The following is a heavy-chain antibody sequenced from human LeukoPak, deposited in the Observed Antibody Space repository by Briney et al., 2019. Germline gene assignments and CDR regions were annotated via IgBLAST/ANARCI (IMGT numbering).Heavy chain of an antibody. D-gene: IGHD2-2*01. J-gene: IGHJ4*02. CDR3: ATQGSSHY. CDR1: GDSVSSTNYY. CDR2: IRYSKSA. V-gene: IGHV4-39*01. Sequence: PSETLSLTRTVSGDSVSSTNYYWGWIRQPPGRGLEWIASIRYSKSAYYSPSLKSRATISVDTSKNQFSLRLRSLTATDTAVYYCATQGSSHYWGQGTLVTVSS.